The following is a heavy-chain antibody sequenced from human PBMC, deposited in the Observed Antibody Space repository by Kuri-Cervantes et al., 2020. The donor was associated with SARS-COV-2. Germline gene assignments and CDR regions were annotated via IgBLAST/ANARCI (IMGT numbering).Heavy chain of an antibody. J-gene: IGHJ6*03. Sequence: ASVKVSCKASGGTFSSYAISWVRQAPGQGLEWVGWINPNSGGTNYAQKFQGRVTMTRDTSISTAYMELSRLRSDDTAVYYCALMAGYHYYYYMDVWGKGTTVTDSS. CDR1: GGTFSSYA. D-gene: IGHD5-24*01. CDR3: ALMAGYHYYYYMDV. V-gene: IGHV1-2*02. CDR2: INPNSGGT.